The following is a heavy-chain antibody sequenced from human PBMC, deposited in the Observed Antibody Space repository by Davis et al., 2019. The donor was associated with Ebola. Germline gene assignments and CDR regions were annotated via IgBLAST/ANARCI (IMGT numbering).Heavy chain of an antibody. Sequence: PSETLSLTCTVSGGSISSYYWSWIRQPPGKGLEWIGYIYYSGSTNYNPSLKSRVTISVDTSKNQFSLKLSSVTAADTAVYYCARDRGYCSSTSCYYYYGMDVWGQGTTVTVSS. J-gene: IGHJ6*02. D-gene: IGHD2-2*01. CDR3: ARDRGYCSSTSCYYYYGMDV. CDR2: IYYSGST. V-gene: IGHV4-59*01. CDR1: GGSISSYY.